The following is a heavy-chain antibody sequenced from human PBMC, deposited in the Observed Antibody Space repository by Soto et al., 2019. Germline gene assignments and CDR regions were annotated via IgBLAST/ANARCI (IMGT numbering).Heavy chain of an antibody. CDR1: GFLFNNAW. D-gene: IGHD3-16*02. CDR3: STDSYDFVWGSYRFLQY. V-gene: IGHV3-15*01. J-gene: IGHJ4*02. CDR2: IKRKTDGATT. Sequence: GGSLRLSCEASGFLFNNAWMSWVRQPPGKGLEWVGRIKRKTDGATTDYAPPVRGRFTISRDDSKNTLYLQMNSLKTEDTAVYFCSTDSYDFVWGSYRFLQYRGQGNLVTVSS.